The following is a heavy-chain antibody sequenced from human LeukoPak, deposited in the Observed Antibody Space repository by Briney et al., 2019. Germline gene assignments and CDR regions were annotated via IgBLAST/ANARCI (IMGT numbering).Heavy chain of an antibody. D-gene: IGHD4-17*01. Sequence: GRSLRLSCAASGFMFRRYGIHWVRQAPGSGLEWVAIIWHDGSNKLYADSVKGRLTISRDNSKNTVYVEMNSLRAEDTAVYYCARGGYGDHEGYFDPWGRGTLVTVSS. V-gene: IGHV3-33*01. CDR2: IWHDGSNK. CDR1: GFMFRRYG. CDR3: ARGGYGDHEGYFDP. J-gene: IGHJ2*01.